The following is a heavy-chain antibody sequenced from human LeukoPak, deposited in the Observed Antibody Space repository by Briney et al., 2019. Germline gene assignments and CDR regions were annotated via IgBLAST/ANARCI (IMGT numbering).Heavy chain of an antibody. J-gene: IGHJ6*03. V-gene: IGHV4-59*01. CDR2: IYYSGST. CDR3: ARVRDSSGYDYYYYMDV. D-gene: IGHD3-22*01. CDR1: GGSISSYY. Sequence: SETLSLTCTVSGGSISSYYWIWIRQPPGKGLEWIGYIYYSGSTNYNPSLKSRVTISVDTSKNQFSLKLSSVTAADTAVYYCARVRDSSGYDYYYYMDVWGKGTTVTVSS.